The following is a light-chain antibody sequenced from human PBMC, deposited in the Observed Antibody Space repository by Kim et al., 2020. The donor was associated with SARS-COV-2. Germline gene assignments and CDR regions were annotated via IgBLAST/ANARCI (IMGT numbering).Light chain of an antibody. CDR1: QSISSW. J-gene: IGKJ1*01. CDR3: QQYNSYSWT. Sequence: ASVGDRVTITCRASQSISSWLALYQQKPGKAPKLLIDDASSLECVVPSRFSGSGSGTEFTLTISSLQPDDFATYYCQQYNSYSWTFGQGTKVDIK. V-gene: IGKV1-5*01. CDR2: DAS.